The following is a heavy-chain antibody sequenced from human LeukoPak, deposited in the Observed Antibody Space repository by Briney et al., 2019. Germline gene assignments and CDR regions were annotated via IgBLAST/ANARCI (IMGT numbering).Heavy chain of an antibody. D-gene: IGHD3-22*01. Sequence: GGSLRLSCAASGITFNNYAMSWVRQAPGKGLEWVSGITSTGGTTYYADSVRGRFTISRDNFDNTLHLQMDSLRAEDTALYYCAKDAYYFDTSDYPWGQGTLVTVS. CDR2: ITSTGGTT. V-gene: IGHV3-23*01. CDR3: AKDAYYFDTSDYP. J-gene: IGHJ1*01. CDR1: GITFNNYA.